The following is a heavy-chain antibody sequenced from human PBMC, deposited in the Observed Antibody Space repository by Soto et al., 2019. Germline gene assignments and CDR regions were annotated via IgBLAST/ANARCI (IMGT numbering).Heavy chain of an antibody. J-gene: IGHJ6*02. V-gene: IGHV3-7*01. CDR2: IKQDGSEQ. Sequence: GSLRLGCAASGLTFSSHWVSWVRQAPGKGLEWGANIKQDGSEQYYVDSVKGRFTISRDNAKNSRYLQMNSLRAEDTAVYYCARHLRGYCSGGSCYSAENGMDVWGQGTTGTVSS. CDR3: ARHLRGYCSGGSCYSAENGMDV. D-gene: IGHD2-15*01. CDR1: GLTFSSHW.